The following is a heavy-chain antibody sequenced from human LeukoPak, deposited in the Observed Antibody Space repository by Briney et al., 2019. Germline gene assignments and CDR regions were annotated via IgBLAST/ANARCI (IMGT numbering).Heavy chain of an antibody. CDR2: ISSSGSTI. CDR1: GFTFSDYY. V-gene: IGHV3-11*01. Sequence: GGSLRLSCAASGFTFSDYYMSWIRQAPGKGLEWVSYISSSGSTIYYADSVKGRFTISRDNAKNSLYLQMNSLRAEDTAVYYCARVAYLRYFDWSRVSTSQRPYFDYWGQGTLVTVSS. J-gene: IGHJ4*02. D-gene: IGHD3-9*01. CDR3: ARVAYLRYFDWSRVSTSQRPYFDY.